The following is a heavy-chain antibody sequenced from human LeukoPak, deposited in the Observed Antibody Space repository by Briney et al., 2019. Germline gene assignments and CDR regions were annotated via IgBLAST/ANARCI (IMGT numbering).Heavy chain of an antibody. CDR3: ARDRQQADY. CDR2: IKQDGSEK. V-gene: IGHV3-7*01. CDR1: GFSFSILG. Sequence: GGSLRLSCAASGFSFSILGMGWVRQAPGKGLEWVANIKQDGSEKYYVDSVKGRFTISRDNAKNSLYLQMNSLRAEDTAVYYCARDRQQADYWGQGTLVTVSS. J-gene: IGHJ4*02. D-gene: IGHD2-2*01.